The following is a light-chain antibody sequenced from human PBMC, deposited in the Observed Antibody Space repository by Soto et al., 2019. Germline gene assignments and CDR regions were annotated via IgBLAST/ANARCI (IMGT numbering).Light chain of an antibody. J-gene: IGKJ5*01. CDR3: QQYNNWPFS. V-gene: IGKV3-15*01. CDR2: DVS. Sequence: IVKTQTPAALSVSTGERATLSCRAGQGVTTNFAWYQQKSGQSPRLLIYDVSIRATGVPARFSGTGSETDFTLTISGLQSEDSAVYFCQQYNNWPFSFGRGTRLEIK. CDR1: QGVTTN.